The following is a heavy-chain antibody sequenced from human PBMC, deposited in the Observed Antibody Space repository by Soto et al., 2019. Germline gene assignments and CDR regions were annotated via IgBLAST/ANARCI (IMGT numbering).Heavy chain of an antibody. CDR1: GDSVSSNSAA. V-gene: IGHV6-1*01. CDR2: TYYRSKWYN. CDR3: ARDLLTMKRSPGIAVAGSRFYFDY. Sequence: SQTLSLTCAISGDSVSSNSAAWNWIRQSPSRGLEWLGRTYYRSKWYNDYAVSVKSRITINPDTSKNQFSLQLNSVTPEDTAVYYCARDLLTMKRSPGIAVAGSRFYFDYWGQGTLVTVSS. D-gene: IGHD6-19*01. J-gene: IGHJ4*02.